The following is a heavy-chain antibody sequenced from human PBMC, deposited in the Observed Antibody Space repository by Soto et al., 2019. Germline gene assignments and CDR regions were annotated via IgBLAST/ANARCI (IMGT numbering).Heavy chain of an antibody. CDR3: ATSREEMIHLHYFDF. V-gene: IGHV4-4*02. Sequence: QVRLQESGPGLVKPSGTLSLTCAVSGASISTSRWWCWVRQPPGKGLEWLWESHHTRTTYYSPSLKSRATISIDKSNNPFSLRLPSMTAADAAVSSFATSREEMIHLHYFDFWGQGTLVTVSS. CDR1: GASISTSRW. J-gene: IGHJ4*02. D-gene: IGHD3-22*01. CDR2: SHHTRTT.